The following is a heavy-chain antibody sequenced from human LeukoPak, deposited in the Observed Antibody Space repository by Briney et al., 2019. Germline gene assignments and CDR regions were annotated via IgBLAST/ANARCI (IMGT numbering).Heavy chain of an antibody. CDR2: IYHSGST. CDR1: GYSISSGYY. J-gene: IGHJ4*02. CDR3: ARKIVVAPAAMGYYFDY. D-gene: IGHD2-2*01. V-gene: IGHV4-38-2*01. Sequence: SETLSLTCAVSGYSISSGYYWGWIRQPPGKGLEWIGSIYHSGSTYYNPSLKSRVTISVDTSKNQFSLKLSSVTAADTAVYYCARKIVVAPAAMGYYFDYWGQGTLVTVSS.